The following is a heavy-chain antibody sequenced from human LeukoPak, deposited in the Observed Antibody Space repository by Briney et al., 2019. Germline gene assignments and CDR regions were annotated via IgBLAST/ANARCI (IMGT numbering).Heavy chain of an antibody. CDR2: ISDSGGST. CDR3: VRGYSFGPYGVDV. CDR1: GCPFSSYA. D-gene: IGHD2-15*01. Sequence: PGGSLRLSCSASGCPFSSYAMHWVRQAPGKGLEYVSAISDSGGSTYYADSVKGRFTISRDNSKNTLYLQMSSLRAEDTAVYFCVRGYSFGPYGVDVWGQGTTVTVSS. J-gene: IGHJ6*02. V-gene: IGHV3-64D*09.